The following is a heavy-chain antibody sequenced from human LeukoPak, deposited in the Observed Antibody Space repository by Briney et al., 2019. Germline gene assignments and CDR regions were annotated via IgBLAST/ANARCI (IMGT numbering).Heavy chain of an antibody. D-gene: IGHD3-22*01. CDR3: ARDPFYSYYYDSSGSPGAFDI. CDR2: ISYDGSNK. CDR1: GFTFSSYA. V-gene: IGHV3-30*04. J-gene: IGHJ3*02. Sequence: GGSLRLSCAASGFTFSSYAMHWVRQAPGKGLEWVAVISYDGSNKYYADSVKGRFTISRDNSKNTLYLQMNSLRAEDTAVYYCARDPFYSYYYDSSGSPGAFDIWGQGTMVTVSS.